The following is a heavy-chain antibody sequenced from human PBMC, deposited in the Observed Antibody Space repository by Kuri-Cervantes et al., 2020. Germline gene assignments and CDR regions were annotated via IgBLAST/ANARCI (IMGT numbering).Heavy chain of an antibody. Sequence: ESLKISCTVSGYSMNNDCQWGWIRQSPGKGLDWIGNIYHSGITDYNLSLKSRVTISIDTSKNQFSLKLSSVTAADTAVYYCARETVAITMIVVVTSTYYFDYWGQGTLVTVSS. CDR1: GYSMNNDCQ. CDR2: IYHSGIT. J-gene: IGHJ4*02. CDR3: ARETVAITMIVVVTSTYYFDY. V-gene: IGHV4-38-2*02. D-gene: IGHD3-22*01.